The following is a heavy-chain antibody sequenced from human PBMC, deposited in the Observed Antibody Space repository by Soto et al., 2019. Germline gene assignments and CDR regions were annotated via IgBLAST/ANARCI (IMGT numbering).Heavy chain of an antibody. J-gene: IGHJ4*02. CDR3: ARDAVPGIADYYFGY. V-gene: IGHV3-30-3*01. D-gene: IGHD6-13*01. Sequence: GGSLRLSCAASGFTFSSYAMHWVRQAPGKGLEWVAVISYDGSNKYYADSVKGRFTISRDNSKNTLYLQMNSLRAEDTAVYYCARDAVPGIADYYFGYWGQGTLVTVSS. CDR2: ISYDGSNK. CDR1: GFTFSSYA.